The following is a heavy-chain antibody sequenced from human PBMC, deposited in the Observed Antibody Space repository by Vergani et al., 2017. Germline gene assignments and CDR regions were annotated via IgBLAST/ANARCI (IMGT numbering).Heavy chain of an antibody. V-gene: IGHV4-31*03. CDR1: GGSISSGGYY. J-gene: IGHJ4*02. CDR3: AQYGSVSYYRGAIY. CDR2: IYYSGST. Sequence: VQLQESGQGLVKPSKTLYLTCTVSGGSISSGGYYWSWIRQSPGKGLEWIGYIYYSGSTYYNPSLMSRVTIPVDTSKNQFSLKLSSVTAADPAVYYCAQYGSVSYYRGAIYWGQGTLVTVSS. D-gene: IGHD3-10*01.